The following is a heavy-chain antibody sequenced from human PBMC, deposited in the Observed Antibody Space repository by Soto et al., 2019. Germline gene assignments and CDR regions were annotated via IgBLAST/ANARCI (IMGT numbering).Heavy chain of an antibody. Sequence: EVQLLESGGGLVQPGGSLRLSCAASGFTFSSYPMSWVRQAPGKGLEWVSIISGSGGSTYYADSVKGRVTTSRDNSKNTLYVQMNNLRAEDTAVYYCAKGAIRFLEWSSSLPYHYGVDVWGQGITVTVSS. CDR2: ISGSGGST. CDR1: GFTFSSYP. V-gene: IGHV3-23*01. D-gene: IGHD3-3*01. CDR3: AKGAIRFLEWSSSLPYHYGVDV. J-gene: IGHJ6*02.